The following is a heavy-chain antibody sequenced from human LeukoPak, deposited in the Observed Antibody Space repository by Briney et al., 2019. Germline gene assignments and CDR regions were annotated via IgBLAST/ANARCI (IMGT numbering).Heavy chain of an antibody. Sequence: GGSLRLSCAASGFTFSSYGIHWVRQAPGKGLEWVTVISYDESKKYYADSVKGRFTISRDNTKNTVYLQMNSLRAEDTAVYYCANTYYAFWSGSFWGQGTLVTVSS. D-gene: IGHD3-3*01. J-gene: IGHJ4*02. CDR3: ANTYYAFWSGSF. CDR1: GFTFSSYG. V-gene: IGHV3-30-3*01. CDR2: ISYDESKK.